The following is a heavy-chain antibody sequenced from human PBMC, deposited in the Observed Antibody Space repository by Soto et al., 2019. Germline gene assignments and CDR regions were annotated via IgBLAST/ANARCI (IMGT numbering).Heavy chain of an antibody. V-gene: IGHV1-8*01. J-gene: IGHJ4*02. CDR2: MKPNSGNT. CDR3: ARDKVLGATGN. D-gene: IGHD1-1*01. CDR1: GYTFTSYD. Sequence: QVQLVQSGAEVKKPGASVKVSCRASGYTFTSYDISWVRQATGQGHDWMGWMKPNSGNTVYAQKFQGRVTMTRKTAIRTAYIKLSSLRAGDTAVYYCARDKVLGATGNWGQGTLVTVSS.